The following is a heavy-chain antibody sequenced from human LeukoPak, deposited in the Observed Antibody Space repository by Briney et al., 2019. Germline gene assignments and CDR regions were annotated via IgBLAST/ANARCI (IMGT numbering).Heavy chain of an antibody. CDR3: ARGRLGIVALFDY. V-gene: IGHV4-34*01. D-gene: IGHD2-2*03. CDR2: INHSGST. CDR1: GGSFSGYY. Sequence: SETLSLTCAVYGGSFSGYYWSWIRQPPGKGLEWIGEINHSGSTNYNPSLKSRVTISVDTPKNQFSLKLSSVTAADTAVYYCARGRLGIVALFDYWGQGTLVTVSS. J-gene: IGHJ4*02.